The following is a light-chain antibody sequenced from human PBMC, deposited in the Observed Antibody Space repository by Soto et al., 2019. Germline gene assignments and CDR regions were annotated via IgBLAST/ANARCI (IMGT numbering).Light chain of an antibody. CDR3: SSYTSDSTLV. CDR2: EVS. V-gene: IGLV2-14*01. CDR1: STDVGGYNY. J-gene: IGLJ3*02. Sequence: QASRTQSASVSGSPGQSIAISCTGTSTDVGGYNYVSWYQQHPGKAPKLMIYEVSNRPSGVSNRFSGAKSGNTASLTISGLQAEDEADYYCSSYTSDSTLVFGGGTKVTVL.